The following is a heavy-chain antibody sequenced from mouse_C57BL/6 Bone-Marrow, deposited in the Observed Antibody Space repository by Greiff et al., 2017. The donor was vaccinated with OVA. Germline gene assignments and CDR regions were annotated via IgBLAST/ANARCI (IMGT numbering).Heavy chain of an antibody. V-gene: IGHV7-3*01. CDR2: IRNKANGYTT. CDR1: GFTFTDYY. D-gene: IGHD2-4*01. Sequence: EVQGVESGGGLVQPGGSLSLSCAASGFTFTDYYMSWVRQPPGKALEWLGFIRNKANGYTTEYSASVKGRFTISRDNSQSILYLQMNALRAEDSATYYCAREDYDYDHFAYWGQGTLVTVSA. CDR3: AREDYDYDHFAY. J-gene: IGHJ3*01.